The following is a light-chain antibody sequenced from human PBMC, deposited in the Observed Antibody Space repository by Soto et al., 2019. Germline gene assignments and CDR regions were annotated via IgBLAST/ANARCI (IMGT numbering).Light chain of an antibody. Sequence: DIQITQSPSSLSASVGDRVTLTCRASQGITNYLAWYQQKPGKVPKLLIYAASSLQSGVPSRFSGSGSGTDCTLTLSSLQPEDVETYYCQKYNSDRWTFGQGTKVDIK. J-gene: IGKJ1*01. V-gene: IGKV1-27*01. CDR1: QGITNY. CDR2: AAS. CDR3: QKYNSDRWT.